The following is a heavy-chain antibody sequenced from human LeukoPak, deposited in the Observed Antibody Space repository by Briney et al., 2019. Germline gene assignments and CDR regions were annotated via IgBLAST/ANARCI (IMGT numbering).Heavy chain of an antibody. J-gene: IGHJ6*03. D-gene: IGHD3-10*01. Sequence: PGRSLRLSCAASGFTFSDDAMHWVRQAPGKGLDWVAIISYDGSNKYYADSVKGRFTISRDNSKNTLYLQMNSLRAEDTAVYYCATPVPHGSDPSLYYYYMDVWGKGTTVTISS. CDR1: GFTFSDDA. CDR3: ATPVPHGSDPSLYYYYMDV. V-gene: IGHV3-30*04. CDR2: ISYDGSNK.